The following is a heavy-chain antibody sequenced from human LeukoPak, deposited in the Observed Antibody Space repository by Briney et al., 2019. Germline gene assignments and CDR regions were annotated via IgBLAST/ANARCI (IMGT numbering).Heavy chain of an antibody. V-gene: IGHV3-49*04. D-gene: IGHD2-2*01. CDR1: GFTFSSYG. J-gene: IGHJ4*02. CDR3: TRVLGGYCSSTSCPGGY. CDR2: IRSKAYDGTT. Sequence: GGSLRLSCAASGFTFSSYGMHWVRQAPGKGLEWVGFIRSKAYDGTTEYAASVKGRFTISRDDSKSIAYLQMNSLKTEDTAVYYCTRVLGGYCSSTSCPGGYWGQGTLVTVSS.